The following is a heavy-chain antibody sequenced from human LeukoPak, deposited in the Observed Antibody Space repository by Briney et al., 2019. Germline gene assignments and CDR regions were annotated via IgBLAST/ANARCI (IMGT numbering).Heavy chain of an antibody. CDR1: GFTFSSYW. Sequence: PGGSLRLSCAASGFTFSSYWMHWVRQAPGKGLVWVSRINTDGSSTSYADSVKGRFTISRDNAKNTLYLQMNSLRAEDTAVYYCARVSSSGWYPGGYYYYYMDVWGKGTTVTVSS. CDR3: ARVSSSGWYPGGYYYYYMDV. CDR2: INTDGSST. V-gene: IGHV3-74*01. D-gene: IGHD6-19*01. J-gene: IGHJ6*03.